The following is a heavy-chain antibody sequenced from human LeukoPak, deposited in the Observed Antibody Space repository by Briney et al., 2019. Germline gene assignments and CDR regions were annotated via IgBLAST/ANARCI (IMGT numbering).Heavy chain of an antibody. D-gene: IGHD1-26*01. J-gene: IGHJ4*02. Sequence: GGSLRLSCAASGFTFSSYGMHWVRQAPGKGLEWVAFIRYDGSNKYYADSVKGRFTISRDNSKNTLYLQMNSLRTEDTALYYCAKDAMGARSYYYFDYWGQGTLDTVSS. V-gene: IGHV3-30*02. CDR1: GFTFSSYG. CDR2: IRYDGSNK. CDR3: AKDAMGARSYYYFDY.